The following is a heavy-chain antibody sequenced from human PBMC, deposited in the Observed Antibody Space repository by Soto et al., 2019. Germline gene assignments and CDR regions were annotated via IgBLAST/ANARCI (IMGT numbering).Heavy chain of an antibody. CDR3: ASHKIPQFYYYGMDV. V-gene: IGHV5-51*01. CDR1: GYTFTTSW. Sequence: GESLKISCKGSGYTFTTSWIGWVRQVPGKGLEWMGIIYPDDSDTRYSPSFQGHITISADKSINTAYLQWSSLKASDTAMYYCASHKIPQFYYYGMDVWGQGTTVTVSS. CDR2: IYPDDSDT. J-gene: IGHJ6*02. D-gene: IGHD2-21*01.